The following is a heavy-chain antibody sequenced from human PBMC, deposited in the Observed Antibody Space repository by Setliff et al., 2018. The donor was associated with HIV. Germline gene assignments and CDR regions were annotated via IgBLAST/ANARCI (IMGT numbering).Heavy chain of an antibody. D-gene: IGHD6-13*01. CDR1: GVTLNNDW. V-gene: IGHV3-11*01. CDR2: ISGSGSTM. Sequence: PGGSLRLSCAASGVTLNNDWMSWIRQAPGKGLEWISYISGSGSTMYFADSVKGRFTISRDNAKSSLYLQMSSLRAEDTAVYYCVKGYTSTWGPFDYWGQGTLVTVSS. J-gene: IGHJ4*02. CDR3: VKGYTSTWGPFDY.